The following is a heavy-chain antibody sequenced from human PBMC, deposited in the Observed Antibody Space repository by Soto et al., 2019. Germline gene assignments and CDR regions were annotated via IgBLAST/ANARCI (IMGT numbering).Heavy chain of an antibody. V-gene: IGHV3-23*01. CDR1: GFTFSSYA. CDR2: ISGSDGST. CDR3: AKHYGDYVGFDY. J-gene: IGHJ4*02. Sequence: PGGSLRLSCAASGFTFSSYAMSWVRQAPGKGLEWVSAISGSDGSTYYADSVKGRFTMSRDNSKNTLYLQMNSLRAEDTAVYYCAKHYGDYVGFDYWGQGTLVTVSS. D-gene: IGHD4-17*01.